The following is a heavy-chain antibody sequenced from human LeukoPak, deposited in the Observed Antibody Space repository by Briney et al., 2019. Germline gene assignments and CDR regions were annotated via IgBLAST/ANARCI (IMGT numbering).Heavy chain of an antibody. CDR3: ARGVARSFDY. J-gene: IGHJ4*02. Sequence: PGRSLRLSCVASGFTSSSYAMHWVRRAPGKGLEWVAAISYDGSHKYYADSVKGRFTISRDNSKHTLFLQMSDLRVEDTAVFYCARGVARSFDYWGQGTLVTVSS. D-gene: IGHD3-10*01. CDR2: ISYDGSHK. V-gene: IGHV3-30*04. CDR1: GFTSSSYA.